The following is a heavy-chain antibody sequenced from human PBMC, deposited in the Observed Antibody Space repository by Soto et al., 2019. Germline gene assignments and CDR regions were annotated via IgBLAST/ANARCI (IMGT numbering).Heavy chain of an antibody. CDR2: IYYSGST. V-gene: IGHV4-31*03. CDR3: ARVQANTAMVLFDY. CDR1: GGSISSGGYY. D-gene: IGHD5-18*01. Sequence: QVQLQESGPGLVKPSQTLSLTCTVSGGSISSGGYYWSWIRQHPGKGLEWIGYIYYSGSTYYNPSLKSRVNISVDTSKNQFSLKLSSVTAADTAVYYCARVQANTAMVLFDYWGQGTLVTVSS. J-gene: IGHJ4*02.